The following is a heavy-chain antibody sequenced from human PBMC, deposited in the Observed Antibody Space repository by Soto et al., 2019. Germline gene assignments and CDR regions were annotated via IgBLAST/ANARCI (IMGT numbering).Heavy chain of an antibody. CDR3: ARDMATIGRYYYYYDGMDV. Sequence: ASVKVSCKASGYTFTGYYMHWVRQAPGQGLEWMGWINPNSGGTNYAQKFQGWVTMTRDTSISTAYMELSRLRSDDTAVYYCARDMATIGRYYYYYDGMDVWGQGTTVTVSS. CDR1: GYTFTGYY. J-gene: IGHJ6*02. D-gene: IGHD5-12*01. V-gene: IGHV1-2*04. CDR2: INPNSGGT.